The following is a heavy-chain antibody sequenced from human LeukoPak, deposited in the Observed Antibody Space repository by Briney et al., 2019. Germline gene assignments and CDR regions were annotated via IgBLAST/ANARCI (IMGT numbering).Heavy chain of an antibody. CDR3: IVLAVAGTFGFDY. D-gene: IGHD6-19*01. Sequence: GGSLRLSCAASGFTFDDYAMHWVRQAPGKGLEWVSGISWNSGSIGYADSVKGRFTNSRDNAKNSLYLQMNSLRAEDTAVYYCIVLAVAGTFGFDYWGQGTLVTVSS. CDR1: GFTFDDYA. CDR2: ISWNSGSI. V-gene: IGHV3-9*01. J-gene: IGHJ4*02.